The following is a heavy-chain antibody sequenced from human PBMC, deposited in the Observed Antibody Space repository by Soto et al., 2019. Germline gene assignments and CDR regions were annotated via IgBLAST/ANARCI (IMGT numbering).Heavy chain of an antibody. V-gene: IGHV4-39*01. CDR3: ARGYSSSSAFDY. Sequence: ETLSLTCTVSGGSISSSSYYWGWIRQPPGKGLEWIGSIYYSGSTYYNPSLKSRVTISVDTSKNQFSLKLSSVTAADTAVYYCARGYSSSSAFDYWGQGTLVTVSS. D-gene: IGHD6-6*01. CDR1: GGSISSSSYY. J-gene: IGHJ4*02. CDR2: IYYSGST.